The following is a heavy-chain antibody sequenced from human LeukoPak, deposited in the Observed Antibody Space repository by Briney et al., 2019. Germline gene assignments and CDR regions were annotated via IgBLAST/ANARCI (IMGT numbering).Heavy chain of an antibody. CDR2: ISGSGGST. CDR3: AKDSRITIFGVANGWFDP. Sequence: GGSLRLSCAASGFTVSSNYMSWVRQAPGKGLEWVSAISGSGGSTYYADSVKGRFTISRDNSKNTLYLQMNSLRAEDTAVYYCAKDSRITIFGVANGWFDPWGQGTLVTVSS. CDR1: GFTVSSNY. V-gene: IGHV3-23*01. J-gene: IGHJ5*02. D-gene: IGHD3-3*01.